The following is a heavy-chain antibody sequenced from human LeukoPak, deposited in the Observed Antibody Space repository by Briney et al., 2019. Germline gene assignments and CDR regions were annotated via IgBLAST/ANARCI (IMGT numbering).Heavy chain of an antibody. Sequence: SETLSLTCTVSGGSISSYYWSWIRQPPGKGLEWIGYIYYSGSTNYNPSLKSRVTISVDTSKNQFSLKLSSVTAADTAVYYCARQVGVDYFDYWGQGTLVTVSS. J-gene: IGHJ4*02. CDR2: IYYSGST. D-gene: IGHD1-26*01. CDR1: GGSISSYY. CDR3: ARQVGVDYFDY. V-gene: IGHV4-59*08.